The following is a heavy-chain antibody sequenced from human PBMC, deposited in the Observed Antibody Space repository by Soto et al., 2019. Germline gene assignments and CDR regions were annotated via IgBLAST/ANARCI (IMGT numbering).Heavy chain of an antibody. CDR2: IVPRFGSP. CDR1: GGTFSDFA. D-gene: IGHD3-16*01. Sequence: QVQLVQSGAEMRKPGYSLRVSCKASGGTFSDFAFSWVRKAPGQGLEWMGGIVPRFGSPNYAQKFGGRVTITADTSTSTVYMELSSLRFDDTAVYFCARDRIQLRLGKYSFNAMDVWGQGPTITVSS. V-gene: IGHV1-69*06. CDR3: ARDRIQLRLGKYSFNAMDV. J-gene: IGHJ6*02.